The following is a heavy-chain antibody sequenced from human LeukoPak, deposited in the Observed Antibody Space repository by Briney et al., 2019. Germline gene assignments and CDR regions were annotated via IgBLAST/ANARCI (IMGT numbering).Heavy chain of an antibody. Sequence: SVKVSCKASGGTFSSYAISWVRQAPGQGLEWMGGIIPIFGTANYAQKFQGRVTITTDESTSTAYMELSSLRSEDTAVYYCARGPPYSSGWYGDEYYFDYWGQGTLVTVSS. CDR1: GGTFSSYA. CDR3: ARGPPYSSGWYGDEYYFDY. CDR2: IIPIFGTA. D-gene: IGHD6-13*01. V-gene: IGHV1-69*05. J-gene: IGHJ4*02.